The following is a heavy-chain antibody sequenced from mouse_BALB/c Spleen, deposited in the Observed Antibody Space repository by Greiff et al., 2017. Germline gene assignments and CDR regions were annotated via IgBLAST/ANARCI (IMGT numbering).Heavy chain of an antibody. Sequence: EMKLQQSGAELVRPGALVKLSCKASGFNIKDYYMHWVKQRPEQGLEWIGWIDPENGNTIYDPKFQGKASITADTSSNTAYLQLSSLTSEDTAVYYCARSGRWYYFDYWGQGTTLTVSS. D-gene: IGHD1-1*02. CDR3: ARSGRWYYFDY. CDR1: GFNIKDYY. V-gene: IGHV14-1*02. CDR2: IDPENGNT. J-gene: IGHJ2*01.